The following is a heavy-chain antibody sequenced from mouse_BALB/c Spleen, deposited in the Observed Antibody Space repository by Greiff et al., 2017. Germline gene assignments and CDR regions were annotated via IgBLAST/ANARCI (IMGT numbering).Heavy chain of an antibody. Sequence: VQLQQSGAELVKPGASVKLSCTASGFNIKDTYMHWVKQRPEQGLEWIGRIDPANGNTKYDPKFQGKATITADTSSNTAYLQLSSLTSEDTAVYYCARSYYRYDGAMDDWGQGTSVTVSS. CDR3: ARSYYRYDGAMDD. J-gene: IGHJ4*01. CDR2: IDPANGNT. CDR1: GFNIKDTY. V-gene: IGHV14-3*02. D-gene: IGHD2-14*01.